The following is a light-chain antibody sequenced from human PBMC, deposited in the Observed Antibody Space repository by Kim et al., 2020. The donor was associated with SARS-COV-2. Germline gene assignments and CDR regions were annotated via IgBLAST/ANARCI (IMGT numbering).Light chain of an antibody. Sequence: ALGQTARITCGGNNIGSKNVHWYQQKPGQAPVLVIYRDSNRPSGIPERFSGSNSGNTATLTISRAQAGDEADYYCQVWDSSTGGYVFGTGTKVTVL. CDR3: QVWDSSTGGYV. CDR2: RDS. V-gene: IGLV3-9*01. J-gene: IGLJ1*01. CDR1: NIGSKN.